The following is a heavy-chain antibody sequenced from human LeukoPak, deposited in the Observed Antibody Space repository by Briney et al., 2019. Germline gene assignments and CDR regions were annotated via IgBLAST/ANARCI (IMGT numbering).Heavy chain of an antibody. J-gene: IGHJ3*02. D-gene: IGHD2-2*01. CDR2: ISHTGSTM. CDR1: GFSFSIYS. CDR3: ARGSWGYCSSTSCGAFDI. Sequence: PGGSLRLSCAASGFSFSIYSLNWVRQAPGKGLEWVSYISHTGSTMSYADSVKGRFTISRDNAKNSLYLQMNSLRAEDTAVYYCARGSWGYCSSTSCGAFDIWGQGTMVTVSS. V-gene: IGHV3-48*04.